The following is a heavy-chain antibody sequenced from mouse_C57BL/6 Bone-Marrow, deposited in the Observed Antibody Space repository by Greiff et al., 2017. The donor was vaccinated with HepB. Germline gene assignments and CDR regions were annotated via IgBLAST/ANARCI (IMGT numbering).Heavy chain of an antibody. CDR1: GFTFSDFY. CDR2: SRNKANDYTT. V-gene: IGHV7-1*01. Sequence: EVMLVESGGGLVQSGRSLRLSCATSGFTFSDFYMEWVRQAPGKGLEWIAASRNKANDYTTEYSASVKGRFIVSRDTSQSILYLQMNALRAEDTAIYYCARAPPYYYAMDYWGQGTSVTVSS. J-gene: IGHJ4*01. CDR3: ARAPPYYYAMDY.